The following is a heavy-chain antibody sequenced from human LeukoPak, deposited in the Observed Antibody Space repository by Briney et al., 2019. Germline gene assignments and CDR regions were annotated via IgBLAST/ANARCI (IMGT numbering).Heavy chain of an antibody. CDR1: GGSISSGGYY. V-gene: IGHV4-30-2*01. D-gene: IGHD3-10*01. CDR3: VRGSLVTIVRGVISTYYYYGMDV. CDR2: IYHSGST. Sequence: SETLSLTCTVSGGSISSGGYYWSWIRQPPGRGPGWIGYIYHSGSTYYNPSLQSRVTISVDRSKNQFSLKLSSVTAADTAVYYCVRGSLVTIVRGVISTYYYYGMDVWGQGTTVTVSS. J-gene: IGHJ6*01.